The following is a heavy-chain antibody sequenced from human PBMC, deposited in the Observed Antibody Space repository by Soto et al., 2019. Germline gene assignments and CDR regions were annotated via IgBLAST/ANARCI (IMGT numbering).Heavy chain of an antibody. V-gene: IGHV1-18*04. J-gene: IGHJ6*02. CDR1: GYTFTSYG. CDR3: AREEQQNYYYATDV. CDR2: ISAYNGNT. D-gene: IGHD6-13*01. Sequence: ASVKVSCKASGYTFTSYGISWVRQAPGQGLEWMGWISAYNGNTNYAQKLQGRVTMTTDTSTSTAYMELRSLRSDDTAVYYCAREEQQNYYYATDVPGQGPTVTVSS.